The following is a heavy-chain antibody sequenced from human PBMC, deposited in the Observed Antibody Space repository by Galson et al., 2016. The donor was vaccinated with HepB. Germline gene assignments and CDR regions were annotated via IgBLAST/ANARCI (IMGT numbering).Heavy chain of an antibody. CDR3: AKGRWDFDS. CDR1: GFTFNNYA. D-gene: IGHD5-24*01. CDR2: LSGGSGIT. V-gene: IGHV3-23*01. Sequence: SLRLSCAASGFTFNNYAMNWVRQAPGKGLEWVSGLSGGSGITFYADSVKGRVTISRDNSKNTLYLQMHSLRGEDTAVYYCAKGRWDFDSWGQGTLVTVSS. J-gene: IGHJ4*02.